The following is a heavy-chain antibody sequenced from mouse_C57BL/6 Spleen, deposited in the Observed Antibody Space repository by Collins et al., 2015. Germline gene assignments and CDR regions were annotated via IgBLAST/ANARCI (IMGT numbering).Heavy chain of an antibody. CDR2: IHPNSGST. V-gene: IGHV1-64*01. Sequence: PGQGLEWIGMIHPNSGSTNYNEKFKSKATLTVDKSSSTAYMQLSSLTSEDSAVYYCARGAINYYGSPPFAYWGQGTLVTVSA. CDR3: ARGAINYYGSPPFAY. J-gene: IGHJ3*01. D-gene: IGHD1-1*01.